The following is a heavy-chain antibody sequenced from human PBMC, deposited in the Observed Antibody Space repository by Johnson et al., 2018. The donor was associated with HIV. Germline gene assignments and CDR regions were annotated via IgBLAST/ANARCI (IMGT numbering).Heavy chain of an antibody. D-gene: IGHD1-26*01. V-gene: IGHV3-30-3*01. CDR1: GFTFSSYA. Sequence: QVQLVESGGGVVQPGGSLRLSCAASGFTFSSYAMHWVRQAPGKGLEWVALISYDGTNKYYADSVMGRFTISRDNSKNTLYLQMNSLRAEDTAVYYCARDSGRYRGSWVTFGALDIWDQGTMVTVS. CDR2: ISYDGTNK. CDR3: ARDSGRYRGSWVTFGALDI. J-gene: IGHJ3*02.